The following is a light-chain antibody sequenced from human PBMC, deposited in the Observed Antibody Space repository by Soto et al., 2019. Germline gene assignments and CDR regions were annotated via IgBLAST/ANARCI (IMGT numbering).Light chain of an antibody. Sequence: QSALTQPRSVSGSPGQSVTISCAGTSSDVGGYDYVSWYQHHPCTAPKLMIYDVSMRPSGVPDRFSGSKSGNTASLTISGLQAEDEADYYCCSYAGSYTFYVFGTGTKLTVL. J-gene: IGLJ1*01. CDR1: SSDVGGYDY. CDR2: DVS. CDR3: CSYAGSYTFYV. V-gene: IGLV2-11*01.